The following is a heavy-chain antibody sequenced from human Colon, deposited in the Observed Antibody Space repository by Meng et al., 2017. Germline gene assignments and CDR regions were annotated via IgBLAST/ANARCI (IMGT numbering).Heavy chain of an antibody. CDR3: ANIRDRSFSDS. J-gene: IGHJ4*02. V-gene: IGHV4-34*01. CDR1: GESISTFY. D-gene: IGHD1-26*01. CDR2: INHAGTA. Sequence: QVQLQQWGAGLLKPSETPSLTCAVYGESISTFYWAWIRQSPGKGLEWIGEINHAGTAYYNPSLKSRVTLSIDTSRNQFSLNLRSVTAADTAVYYCANIRDRSFSDSWGQGTLVTVSS.